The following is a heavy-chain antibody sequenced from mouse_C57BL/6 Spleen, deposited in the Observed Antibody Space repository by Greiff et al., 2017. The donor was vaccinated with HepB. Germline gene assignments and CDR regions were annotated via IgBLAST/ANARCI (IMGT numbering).Heavy chain of an antibody. CDR2: IYPGGGYT. Sequence: VNVVESGAELVRPGTSVKMSCKASGYTFTNYWIGWAKQRPGHGLEWIGDIYPGGGYTNYNEKFKGKATLTADKSSSTAYMQFSSLTSEDSAIYYCARFPYDYDVGYFDVWGTGTTVTVSS. CDR1: GYTFTNYW. J-gene: IGHJ1*03. D-gene: IGHD2-4*01. CDR3: ARFPYDYDVGYFDV. V-gene: IGHV1-63*01.